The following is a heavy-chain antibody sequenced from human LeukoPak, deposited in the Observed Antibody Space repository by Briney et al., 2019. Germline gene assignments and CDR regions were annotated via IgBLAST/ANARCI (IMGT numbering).Heavy chain of an antibody. V-gene: IGHV4-39*07. CDR3: ASNIEMATISWGTIGY. CDR1: GGSISSSSYY. CDR2: IYYSGST. J-gene: IGHJ4*02. Sequence: SETLSLTCTVSGGSISSSSYYWGWIRQPPGKGLEWIGSIYYSGSTYYNPSLKSRVTISVDTSKNQFSLKLSSVTAADTAVYYCASNIEMATISWGTIGYWGQGTLVTVSS. D-gene: IGHD5-24*01.